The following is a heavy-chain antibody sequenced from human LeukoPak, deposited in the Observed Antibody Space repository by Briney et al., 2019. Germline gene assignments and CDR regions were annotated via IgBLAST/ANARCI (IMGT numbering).Heavy chain of an antibody. D-gene: IGHD5-18*01. CDR3: AREEVGYSYGYGGTAFDY. J-gene: IGHJ4*02. CDR1: GYTFTSYY. CDR2: INPSGGST. V-gene: IGHV1-46*01. Sequence: GASVKVSCKASGYTFTSYYMHWVRQAPGQGLEWMGIINPSGGSTSYAQKFQGRVTMTRDTSTSTVYMELSSLRSEDTAVYYCAREEVGYSYGYGGTAFDYWGQGTLVTVSS.